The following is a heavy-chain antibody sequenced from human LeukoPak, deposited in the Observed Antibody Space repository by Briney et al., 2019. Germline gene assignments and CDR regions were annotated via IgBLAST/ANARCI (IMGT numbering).Heavy chain of an antibody. V-gene: IGHV3-23*01. CDR1: GFTFSSYA. D-gene: IGHD3-10*01. J-gene: IGHJ4*02. Sequence: GGSLRLSCAASGFTFSSYAMSWVRQAPGKGLEWVSDISGSGGSTYYADSVKGRFTISRDNSKNTLYLQMNSLRAEDTAVYYCAKVDSYDYGSGSYERYWGQGTLVTVSS. CDR3: AKVDSYDYGSGSYERY. CDR2: ISGSGGST.